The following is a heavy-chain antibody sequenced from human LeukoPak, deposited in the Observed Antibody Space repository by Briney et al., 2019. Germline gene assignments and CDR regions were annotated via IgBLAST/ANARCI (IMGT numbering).Heavy chain of an antibody. Sequence: PGGSLRLSCAASGFTFSSSTMNWVRQAPGKGLEWVSSTSSSSSHIYYADSVKGRFTISRDNTKNSLYLQMNSLRAEDTAIYYCARASVGTLDYWGQGTLVTVSS. CDR1: GFTFSSST. CDR2: TSSSSSHI. CDR3: ARASVGTLDY. D-gene: IGHD6-13*01. V-gene: IGHV3-21*01. J-gene: IGHJ4*02.